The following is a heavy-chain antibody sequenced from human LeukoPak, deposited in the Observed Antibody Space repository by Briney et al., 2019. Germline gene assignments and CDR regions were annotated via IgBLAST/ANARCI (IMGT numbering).Heavy chain of an antibody. CDR2: ISGSDGST. D-gene: IGHD4-23*01. Sequence: YPGGSLRLSCAASGFTFSNYAMSWVRQAPGKGLEWVSGISGSDGSTYYADSVKGRFTISRDNSKNTLYLQMNSLRAEDTAVYYCARRAGGYSHPYDYWGQGILVTVSS. J-gene: IGHJ4*02. CDR3: ARRAGGYSHPYDY. V-gene: IGHV3-23*01. CDR1: GFTFSNYA.